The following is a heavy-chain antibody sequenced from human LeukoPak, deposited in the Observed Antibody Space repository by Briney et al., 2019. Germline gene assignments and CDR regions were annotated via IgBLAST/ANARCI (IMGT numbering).Heavy chain of an antibody. J-gene: IGHJ5*02. V-gene: IGHV3-23*01. CDR2: IRGGGGGT. CDR3: ARRTYGDTTLNWFDP. D-gene: IGHD4-17*01. CDR1: GFTLSSYA. Sequence: GGSLRLSCAASGFTLSSYAMSWVRQAPGKGLEWVSSIRGGGGGTYYADSVKGRFTISRDNSKNTLYLQMGSLRAEDTAVYYCARRTYGDTTLNWFDPWGQGTLVTVPS.